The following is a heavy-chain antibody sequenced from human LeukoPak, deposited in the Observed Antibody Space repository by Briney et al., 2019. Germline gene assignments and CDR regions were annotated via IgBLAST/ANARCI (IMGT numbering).Heavy chain of an antibody. V-gene: IGHV4-59*01. CDR3: ARGVTMVRGVIHRFDY. CDR2: IYYSGST. CDR1: GASISSYY. J-gene: IGHJ4*02. Sequence: PSETLSLTCTVSGASISSYYWSWIRQPPGKGLEWIGYIYYSGSTNYSPSLKSRVTISVDTSKNQFSLKLSSVTAADTAVYYCARGVTMVRGVIHRFDYWGQGTLVTVSS. D-gene: IGHD3-10*01.